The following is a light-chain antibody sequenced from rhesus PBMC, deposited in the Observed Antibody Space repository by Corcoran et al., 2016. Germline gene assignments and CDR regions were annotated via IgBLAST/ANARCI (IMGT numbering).Light chain of an antibody. V-gene: IGKV1-33*02. CDR3: QQGHGIPLN. CDR2: AAS. J-gene: IGKJ4*01. Sequence: DIHMTQSPSSLSASVGDRDTITCHASQGITNNLAWYQQKPGKVPKLLIYAASTLQSGSPSKFRGNGSGTEFTLTIGRLQPGDITTYNCQQGHGIPLNFGEGTKVEIK. CDR1: QGITNN.